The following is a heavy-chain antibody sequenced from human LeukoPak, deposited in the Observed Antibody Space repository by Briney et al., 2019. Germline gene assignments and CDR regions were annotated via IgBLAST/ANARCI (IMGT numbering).Heavy chain of an antibody. CDR3: AINQAGYCGGGSCYRHEFYYMDV. J-gene: IGHJ6*03. D-gene: IGHD2-15*01. Sequence: EASVKVSCKASGGTFSTYVISWVRQAPGQGLEWMGRIIPVFGTANYAEKFQDRVTITADKSTSTAYMELSSLRSEDTAMYYCAINQAGYCGGGSCYRHEFYYMDVWGKGTSVTVSS. CDR2: IIPVFGTA. CDR1: GGTFSTYV. V-gene: IGHV1-69*06.